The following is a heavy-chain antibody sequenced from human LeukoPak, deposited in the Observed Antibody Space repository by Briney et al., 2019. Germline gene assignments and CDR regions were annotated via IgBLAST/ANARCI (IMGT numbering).Heavy chain of an antibody. CDR3: ARGPSSGWYASIDY. V-gene: IGHV3-20*04. J-gene: IGHJ4*02. CDR2: INWNGGST. Sequence: GGSLRLSCAVSGFSFDDYGMSWVRQAPGKGLEWVSGINWNGGSTGYADSVKGRFTISRDNAKNSLYLQMNSLRAEDTALYYCARGPSSGWYASIDYWGQGTLVTVSS. CDR1: GFSFDDYG. D-gene: IGHD6-19*01.